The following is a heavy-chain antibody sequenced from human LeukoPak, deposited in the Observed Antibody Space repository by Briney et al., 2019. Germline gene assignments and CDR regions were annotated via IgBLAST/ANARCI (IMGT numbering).Heavy chain of an antibody. Sequence: SETLSLTCTVSGGSINNYYWSWIRQPAGKGLEWIGRIHHSGSADVTPSLKSRATISADRSKNQFSLKLSSVTAADTAVYYCARGDGVASASGGVDPWGQGTLVTVTS. CDR3: ARGDGVASASGGVDP. D-gene: IGHD6-13*01. CDR1: GGSINNYY. CDR2: IHHSGSA. J-gene: IGHJ5*02. V-gene: IGHV4-4*07.